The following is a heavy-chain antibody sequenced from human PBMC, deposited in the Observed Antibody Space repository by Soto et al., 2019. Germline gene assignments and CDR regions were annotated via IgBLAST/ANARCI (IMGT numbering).Heavy chain of an antibody. Sequence: GESLKISCEGSGYSFTRYWVGWVRQIPGKGLEWMGIIYPSDSDARYRPSFEGQVTISADESISTAYLRWSSLKASDTAMYYCARRYYDILTGYYYFDYWGQGTLVTVSS. CDR3: ARRYYDILTGYYYFDY. CDR2: IYPSDSDA. V-gene: IGHV5-51*01. J-gene: IGHJ4*02. D-gene: IGHD3-9*01. CDR1: GYSFTRYW.